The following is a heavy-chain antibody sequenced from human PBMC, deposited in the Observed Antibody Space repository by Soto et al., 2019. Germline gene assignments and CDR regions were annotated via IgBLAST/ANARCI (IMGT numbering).Heavy chain of an antibody. D-gene: IGHD1-1*01. J-gene: IGHJ5*02. V-gene: IGHV4-30-2*01. CDR2: IYHSGST. CDR1: GGSIRSCCLS. Sequence: QPQTQESGSRLGRPSQNLSLPCACPGGSIRSCCLSWNWIRQPPGKGLEWIGYIYHSGSTLYNPSLKSRVTISVDKSKNQFSLKLSSVTAADTAVYYCARDQLEGNWFDPWGQGTLVTVSS. CDR3: ARDQLEGNWFDP.